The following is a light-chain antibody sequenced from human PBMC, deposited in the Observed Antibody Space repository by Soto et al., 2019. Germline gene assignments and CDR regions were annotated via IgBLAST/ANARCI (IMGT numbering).Light chain of an antibody. Sequence: QSALTQPPSASGSPGQSVTISCAGTSSDVGGYNFVSWYQQHPGKVPKLMIYEVIKRPSGVPYRFSGSKSGNTASLTVSGLHAEDEADYYCSSYSGRDNFVVFGGGTKLT. V-gene: IGLV2-8*01. CDR2: EVI. CDR1: SSDVGGYNF. CDR3: SSYSGRDNFVV. J-gene: IGLJ2*01.